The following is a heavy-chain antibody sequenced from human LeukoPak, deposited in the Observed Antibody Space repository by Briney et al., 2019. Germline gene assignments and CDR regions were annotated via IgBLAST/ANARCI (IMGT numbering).Heavy chain of an antibody. Sequence: PGGSLRLSCTASGFSFSSYEMNWVRQAPGKGLEWVSYISSSGSTIYYADSVKGRFTISGDNAKNSLYLQMNSLRDEDTAVYYCARGYASSYWGQGTLVTVSS. CDR1: GFSFSSYE. CDR2: ISSSGSTI. CDR3: ARGYASSY. V-gene: IGHV3-48*03. J-gene: IGHJ4*02. D-gene: IGHD2-2*01.